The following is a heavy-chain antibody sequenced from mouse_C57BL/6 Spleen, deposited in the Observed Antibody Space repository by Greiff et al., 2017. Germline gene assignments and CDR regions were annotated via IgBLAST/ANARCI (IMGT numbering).Heavy chain of an antibody. D-gene: IGHD4-1*02. J-gene: IGHJ4*01. CDR3: AQLGRDYAMDY. CDR1: GFTFSDYG. CDR2: ISIGSSTI. V-gene: IGHV5-17*01. Sequence: VQRVESGGGLVKPGGSLKLSCAASGFTFSDYGMHWVRQAPEKGLEWVASISIGSSTIYYADTVKGRLTISRDNAKNTLFLQITSLRSEDTAMYYCAQLGRDYAMDYWGQGTSVTVSS.